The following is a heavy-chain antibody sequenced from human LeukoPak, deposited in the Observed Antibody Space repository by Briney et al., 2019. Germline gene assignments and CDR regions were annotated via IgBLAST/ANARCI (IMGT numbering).Heavy chain of an antibody. J-gene: IGHJ4*02. CDR2: INPNSGGT. CDR1: GYTFTGYY. CDR3: VKDRGPRWWGSFDY. D-gene: IGHD3-16*01. V-gene: IGHV1-2*02. Sequence: ASVKVSCKASGYTFTGYYMHWVRQAPGQGLEWMGWINPNSGGTNYAQKFQGRVTMTRDTSITTAYMELNRLTSDDTAIYYCVKDRGPRWWGSFDYWGQGSLVTVAS.